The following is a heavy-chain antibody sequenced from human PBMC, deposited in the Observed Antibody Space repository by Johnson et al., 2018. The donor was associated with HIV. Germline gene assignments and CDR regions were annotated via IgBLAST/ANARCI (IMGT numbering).Heavy chain of an antibody. CDR2: ISYDGSNK. CDR1: GFTFSSYA. Sequence: QVQLVEFGGSMVRPGGSRRLSCAASGFTFSSYAMHWVRQAPGKGLEWVAVISYDGSNKYYADSVKGRFTISRDNSKNTLYLQMNSLRAEDTAVYYCARDAPDSGSYHAFDIWGQGTMVTVSS. D-gene: IGHD1-26*01. J-gene: IGHJ3*02. V-gene: IGHV3-30*04. CDR3: ARDAPDSGSYHAFDI.